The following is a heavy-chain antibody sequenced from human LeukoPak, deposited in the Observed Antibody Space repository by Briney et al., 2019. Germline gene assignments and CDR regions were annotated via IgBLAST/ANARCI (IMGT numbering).Heavy chain of an antibody. J-gene: IGHJ4*02. CDR1: GFTFSTYW. V-gene: IGHV3-7*01. CDR3: ARVLPVASRDY. CDR2: IKQDGSDK. D-gene: IGHD2-2*01. Sequence: GGSLRLSCAASGFTFSTYWMSWVRQAPGKGLEWVANIKQDGSDKFYVDSVKGRFTISRDNAKNSMYLRMNSLRAEDTAIYYCARVLPVASRDYWGQGTLVTVSS.